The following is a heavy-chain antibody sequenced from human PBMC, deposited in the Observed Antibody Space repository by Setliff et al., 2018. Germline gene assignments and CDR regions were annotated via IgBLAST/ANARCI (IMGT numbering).Heavy chain of an antibody. CDR3: ATVRREFLEWLLSTLAFDY. D-gene: IGHD3-3*01. V-gene: IGHV3-23*01. J-gene: IGHJ4*02. Sequence: GGSLRLSCAASGFTFDDYAMHWVRQAPGKGLEWVSGISGSGGSTYYADSVKGRFTISRDNSKNTLYLQMNSLRAEDTAVYYCATVRREFLEWLLSTLAFDYWGQGTLVTVSS. CDR1: GFTFDDYA. CDR2: ISGSGGST.